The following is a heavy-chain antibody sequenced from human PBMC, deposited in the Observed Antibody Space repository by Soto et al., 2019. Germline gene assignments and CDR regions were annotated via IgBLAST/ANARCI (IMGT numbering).Heavy chain of an antibody. J-gene: IGHJ5*02. CDR2: ISAYNGNT. CDR3: AIERPPIYGSGPNWFDP. Sequence: ASVKVSCKASGYTFTSYGISWVRQAPGQGLEWMGWISAYNGNTNYAQKLQGRVTMTTDTSTSTAYMELRSLRSDDTAVYYCAIERPPIYGSGPNWFDPWGQGTLVTVSS. D-gene: IGHD3-10*01. V-gene: IGHV1-18*01. CDR1: GYTFTSYG.